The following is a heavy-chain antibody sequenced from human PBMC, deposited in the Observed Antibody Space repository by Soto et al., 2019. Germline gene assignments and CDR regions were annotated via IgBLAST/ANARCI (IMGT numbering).Heavy chain of an antibody. CDR1: GYTFTSYG. CDR2: ISAYNGNT. D-gene: IGHD3-3*01. CDR3: ARERPLEGVQKNWFDH. J-gene: IGHJ5*02. Sequence: QVQLVQSGAEVKKPGASVKVSCKASGYTFTSYGISWVRQAPGQGLEWMGWISAYNGNTNYAQKLQGRVTMTTDTXTXRAYMELRRLRSDDTAVYYCARERPLEGVQKNWFDHWGQGTLVTVSS. V-gene: IGHV1-18*01.